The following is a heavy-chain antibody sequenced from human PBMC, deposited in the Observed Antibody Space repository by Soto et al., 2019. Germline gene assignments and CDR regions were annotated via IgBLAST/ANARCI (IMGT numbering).Heavy chain of an antibody. D-gene: IGHD2-2*01. CDR2: IWFDGSDK. V-gene: IGHV3-33*01. CDR1: GFTFSNYG. Sequence: QVQLVESGGGVVQPGRSLRLSCAASGFTFSNYGMHWVRQAPGKGLEWVALIWFDGSDKYYADSVKGRFTMSRDNSKNTVYLQMNSLRAEDTVMYYCARLYCSSPSCYSVGAFEIRGQGTMVTVSS. J-gene: IGHJ3*02. CDR3: ARLYCSSPSCYSVGAFEI.